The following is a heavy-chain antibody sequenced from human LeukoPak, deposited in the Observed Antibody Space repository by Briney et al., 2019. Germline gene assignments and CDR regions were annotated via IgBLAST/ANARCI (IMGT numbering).Heavy chain of an antibody. V-gene: IGHV4-59*01. CDR1: GGSISGYS. J-gene: IGHJ6*03. CDR2: TNYSGAT. D-gene: IGHD3-10*01. CDR3: ARNTGYYYGSGSYYVSYYYYYMDV. Sequence: SETLSLTCTVSGGSISGYSWSWIRQSPGGGLEWIGYTNYSGATAYNPSLRSRVTMSVDTSKNQLSLQLSSMTTADTAVYYCARNTGYYYGSGSYYVSYYYYYMDVWGKGTTVTISS.